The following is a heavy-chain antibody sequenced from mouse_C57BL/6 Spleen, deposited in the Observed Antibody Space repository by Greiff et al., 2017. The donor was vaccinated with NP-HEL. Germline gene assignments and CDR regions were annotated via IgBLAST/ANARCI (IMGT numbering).Heavy chain of an antibody. V-gene: IGHV14-4*01. J-gene: IGHJ1*03. D-gene: IGHD1-1*01. Sequence: EVKLQESGAELVRPGASVKLSCTASGFNIKDDYMHWVKQRPEQGLEWIGWIDPENGDTEYASKFQGKATITADTSSNTAYLQLSSLTSEDTAVYYCTITTVVATDVWGTGTTVTVSS. CDR2: IDPENGDT. CDR1: GFNIKDDY. CDR3: TITTVVATDV.